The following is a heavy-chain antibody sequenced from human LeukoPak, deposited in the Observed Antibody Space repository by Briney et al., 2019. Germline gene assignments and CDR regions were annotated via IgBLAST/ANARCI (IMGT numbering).Heavy chain of an antibody. D-gene: IGHD5-24*01. Sequence: KASETLSLTCTVSGGSVSNDNYYWSWIRQPPGKRLEWVGYIYYTGSANYNPSLQSRVTISVHTSKNQFSLKLSSVTAADTAVYYCARGGDGYQTYFDYWDQGTLVTVSS. CDR1: GGSVSNDNYY. V-gene: IGHV4-61*01. CDR3: ARGGDGYQTYFDY. CDR2: IYYTGSA. J-gene: IGHJ4*02.